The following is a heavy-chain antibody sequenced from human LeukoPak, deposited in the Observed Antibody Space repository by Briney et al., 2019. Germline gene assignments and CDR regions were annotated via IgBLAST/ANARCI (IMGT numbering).Heavy chain of an antibody. CDR2: INPNSGGT. Sequence: ASVKVSCKASGYTFTGYYMHWVRQAPGQGLEWMGWINPNSGGTNYAQKFQGRVTMTRDTSISTVYMELSSLRSEDTAVYYCARGYSSGWYYYYYYMDVWGKGTTVTVSS. CDR1: GYTFTGYY. J-gene: IGHJ6*03. CDR3: ARGYSSGWYYYYYYMDV. D-gene: IGHD6-19*01. V-gene: IGHV1-2*02.